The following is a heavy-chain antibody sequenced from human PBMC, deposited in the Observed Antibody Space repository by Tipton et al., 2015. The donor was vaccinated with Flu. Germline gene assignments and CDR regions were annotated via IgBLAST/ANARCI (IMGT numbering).Heavy chain of an antibody. CDR2: IWYDGSNK. V-gene: IGHV3-33*08. J-gene: IGHJ6*03. D-gene: IGHD3-16*01. CDR1: GFTFRTYG. Sequence: SLRLSCAASGFTFRTYGMHWVRQAPGKGLQWVAVIWYDGSNKNYADSVKGRFTISRDSSKNMLYLQMNSLRAEDTAVYYCARDGMGAAHYYMDVWGKGTTVTVSS. CDR3: ARDGMGAAHYYMDV.